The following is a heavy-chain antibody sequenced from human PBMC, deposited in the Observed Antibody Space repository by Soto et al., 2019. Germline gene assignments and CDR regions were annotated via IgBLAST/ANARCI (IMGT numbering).Heavy chain of an antibody. V-gene: IGHV4-39*01. J-gene: IGHJ5*02. CDR3: ARHGSYYGDYGWFDP. D-gene: IGHD4-17*01. CDR1: GGSIDRSSYY. Sequence: QLQLQESGPGLVKPSETLSLTCSVSGGSIDRSSYYWAWVRQPPGKGLEWIGSIYYSGRTFYNPSLKSRVTISVDMSKNQFSLNLGSVTAADRAVYYCARHGSYYGDYGWFDPWGQGTLVTVSS. CDR2: IYYSGRT.